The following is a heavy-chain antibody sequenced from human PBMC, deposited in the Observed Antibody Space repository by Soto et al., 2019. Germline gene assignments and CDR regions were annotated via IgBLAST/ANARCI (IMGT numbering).Heavy chain of an antibody. CDR3: AKKVNSGPGSQYFDY. J-gene: IGHJ4*02. CDR2: FRTGGDDGTT. D-gene: IGHD3-10*01. V-gene: IGHV3-23*01. Sequence: GGSLRLSCAASGFTFSSYSMSWVRQAPGKGLEWVSGFRTGGDDGTTYYADSVKGRFTISRDNSKNTLFLQMNSLRAEDTAIYYCAKKVNSGPGSQYFDYWGQGTVGNVS. CDR1: GFTFSSYS.